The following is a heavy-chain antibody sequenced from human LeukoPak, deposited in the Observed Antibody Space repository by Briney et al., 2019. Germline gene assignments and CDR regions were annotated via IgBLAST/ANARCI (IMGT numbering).Heavy chain of an antibody. CDR2: IKQDGSEK. J-gene: IGHJ4*02. V-gene: IGHV3-7*01. CDR1: GFTFSSYW. CDR3: ARDEGRQGEDFDF. Sequence: GGSLRLSCAASGFTFSSYWMSWVRQAPGKGLDWVANIKQDGSEKYYVDSVKGRFTISRDNAKNSLYLQMNSLRAEDTAVYYCARDEGRQGEDFDFWGQGTLVTVSS.